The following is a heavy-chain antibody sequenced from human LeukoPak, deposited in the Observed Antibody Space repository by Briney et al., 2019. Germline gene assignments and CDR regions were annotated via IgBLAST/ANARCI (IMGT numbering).Heavy chain of an antibody. J-gene: IGHJ4*02. Sequence: SETLSLTCTVSGGSISSYYWSWIRQPAGKGLEWIGRIYTSGSTNYNPSLKSRVTMSVDTSKNQFSLKLSSVTAADTAVYYCARFSRGIRFLEWYGTSWGQGTLVTVSS. CDR1: GGSISSYY. CDR3: ARFSRGIRFLEWYGTS. CDR2: IYTSGST. V-gene: IGHV4-4*07. D-gene: IGHD3-3*01.